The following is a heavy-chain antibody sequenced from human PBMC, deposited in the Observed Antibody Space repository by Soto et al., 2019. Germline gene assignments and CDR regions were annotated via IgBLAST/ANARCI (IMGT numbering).Heavy chain of an antibody. CDR3: ARSVAVPGAHIDY. J-gene: IGHJ4*02. CDR2: VYYTGST. CDR1: GGSISGSY. D-gene: IGHD6-19*01. V-gene: IGHV4-59*01. Sequence: SETLSLTCSVSGGSISGSYWSWIRQSPGKGLEWLGYVYYTGSTNYSPSLRSRVSISVDTSKNEFSLRLSSMTAADTAVYFCARSVAVPGAHIDYWGQGTKVTVSS.